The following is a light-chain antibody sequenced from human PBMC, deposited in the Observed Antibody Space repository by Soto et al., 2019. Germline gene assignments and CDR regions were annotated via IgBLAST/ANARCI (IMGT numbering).Light chain of an antibody. V-gene: IGKV3-20*01. J-gene: IGKJ4*01. Sequence: EIVLTQSPGTLSLSPGERATLSCRASQSVSSNYLAWYQQKPGQAPRLLIYGASSRATGIPDRFSGSGSGTDFIVTISRLEPEDFGLYYCQQYGSSPLTFGGGTKVDNK. CDR2: GAS. CDR1: QSVSSNY. CDR3: QQYGSSPLT.